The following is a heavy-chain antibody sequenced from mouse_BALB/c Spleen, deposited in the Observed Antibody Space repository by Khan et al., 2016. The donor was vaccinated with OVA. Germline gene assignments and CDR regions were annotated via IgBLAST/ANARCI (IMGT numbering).Heavy chain of an antibody. Sequence: EVQLQESGPCLVKPSQSLSLTCTVTGYSITSDYAWNWIRQFPGNKLEWMGYISYSGRTSYKPSLKSRISITRDTSKNQFFLQLNSVTTEDTATYYCARSVTITTVVATDFDYWGQGTTLTVSS. D-gene: IGHD1-1*01. CDR2: ISYSGRT. J-gene: IGHJ2*01. V-gene: IGHV3-2*02. CDR3: ARSVTITTVVATDFDY. CDR1: GYSITSDYA.